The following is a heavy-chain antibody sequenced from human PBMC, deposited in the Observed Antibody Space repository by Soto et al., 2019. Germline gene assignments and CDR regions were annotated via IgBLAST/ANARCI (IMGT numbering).Heavy chain of an antibody. CDR1: GYSFSSYW. D-gene: IGHD3-3*01. V-gene: IGHV5-51*01. CDR3: ARSDYWRDQPWFDS. Sequence: RGESLKISCKGSGYSFSSYWLGWVRQMPGKGLEWIGVIYPGDSDTRYSPAFQGHVSISADTSISTAYLHWTSLKASDSGIYYCARSDYWRDQPWFDSWGQGTPVTVS. J-gene: IGHJ5*01. CDR2: IYPGDSDT.